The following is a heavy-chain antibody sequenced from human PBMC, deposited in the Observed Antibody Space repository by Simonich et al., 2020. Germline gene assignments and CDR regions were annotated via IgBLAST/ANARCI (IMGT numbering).Heavy chain of an antibody. CDR2: IYYSVST. CDR3: ARHAGFAFDI. J-gene: IGHJ3*02. Sequence: QLQLQESGPGLVKPSETLSLTCTVSGGSISSSSYYWGWIRQPPGKGLEWIGGIYYSVSTYNNPSLKGRVTISVDTSKNQFSLKLSSVTAADTAVYYCARHAGFAFDIWGQGTMVTVSS. CDR1: GGSISSSSYY. D-gene: IGHD6-13*01. V-gene: IGHV4-39*01.